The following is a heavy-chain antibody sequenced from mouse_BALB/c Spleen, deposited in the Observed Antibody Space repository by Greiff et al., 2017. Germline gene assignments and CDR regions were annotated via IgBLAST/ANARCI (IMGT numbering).Heavy chain of an antibody. CDR3: ARHDDYLFAY. Sequence: EVKLVESGGGLVKPGGSLKLSCAASGFAFSSYDMSWVRQTPEKRLEWVAYISSGGGSTYYPDTVKGRFTISRDNAKNTLYLQMSSLKSEDTAMYYCARHDDYLFAYWGQGTLVTVSA. CDR1: GFAFSSYD. D-gene: IGHD2-4*01. CDR2: ISSGGGST. J-gene: IGHJ3*01. V-gene: IGHV5-12-1*01.